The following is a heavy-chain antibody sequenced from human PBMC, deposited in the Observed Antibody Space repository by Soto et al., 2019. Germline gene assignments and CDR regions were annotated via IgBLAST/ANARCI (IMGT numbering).Heavy chain of an antibody. D-gene: IGHD1-7*01. CDR3: AHSGKTGTRYYYYYYMDV. J-gene: IGHJ6*03. Sequence: SGPTLVNPTQTLTLTCTFSGFSLSTSGVGVGWIRQPPGKALEWLALIYWDDDKRYSPSLKSRLTITKDTSKNQVVLTMTNMDPVDTATYYCAHSGKTGTRYYYYYYMDVWGKGTTVTVS. V-gene: IGHV2-5*02. CDR1: GFSLSTSGVG. CDR2: IYWDDDK.